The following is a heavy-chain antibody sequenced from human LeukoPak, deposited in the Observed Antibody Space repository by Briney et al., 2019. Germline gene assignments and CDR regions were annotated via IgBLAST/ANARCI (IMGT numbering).Heavy chain of an antibody. V-gene: IGHV4-59*11. CDR1: GGSISSHY. CDR2: VYYSGTT. J-gene: IGHJ3*02. D-gene: IGHD1-1*01. Sequence: SETLSLTCTVSGGSISSHYWSWIRQPPGKGLEWIGYVYYSGTTNYNPSLKSRVTISVDTSKNQFSLKLSSVTAADTAVYFCARDPQGGTTSDAFDIWGQGTMVTASS. CDR3: ARDPQGGTTSDAFDI.